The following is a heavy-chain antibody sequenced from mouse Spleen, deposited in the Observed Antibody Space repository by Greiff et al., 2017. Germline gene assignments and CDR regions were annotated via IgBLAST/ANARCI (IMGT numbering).Heavy chain of an antibody. CDR3: ARDRRGLAMDY. J-gene: IGHJ4*01. CDR1: GFTFSDYY. Sequence: EVMLVESEGGLVQPGSSMKLSCTASGFTFSDYYMAWVRQVPEKGLEWVANINYDGSSTYYLDSLKSRFIISRDNAKNILYLQMSSLKSEDTATYYCARDRRGLAMDYWGQGTSVTVSS. V-gene: IGHV5-16*01. CDR2: INYDGSST.